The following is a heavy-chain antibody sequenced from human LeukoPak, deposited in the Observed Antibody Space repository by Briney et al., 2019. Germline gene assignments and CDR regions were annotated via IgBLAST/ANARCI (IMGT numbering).Heavy chain of an antibody. Sequence: GASVKVSCKASGYTFTGYYMHWVRQAPGQGLEWMGWINPNSGGTNYAQKFQGRVTMTRDTSISTAYMELSRLRSDDTAVYYCAREVAGIAVAGTSMDEGSVGAFDIWGQGTMVTVSS. CDR2: INPNSGGT. CDR1: GYTFTGYY. J-gene: IGHJ3*02. V-gene: IGHV1-2*02. CDR3: AREVAGIAVAGTSMDEGSVGAFDI. D-gene: IGHD6-19*01.